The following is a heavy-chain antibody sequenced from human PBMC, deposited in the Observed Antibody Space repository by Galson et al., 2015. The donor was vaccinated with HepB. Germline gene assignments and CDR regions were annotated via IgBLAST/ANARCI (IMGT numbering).Heavy chain of an antibody. J-gene: IGHJ6*02. CDR3: AKDLALTASCYDHGMEV. CDR1: GFTFSNYG. Sequence: SLRLSCAASGFTFSNYGMHWVRQAPGKGLEWVAVISYDGNNKFYADSVKGRFTISRDNSKNTLYLQMDSLRAEDTAVYYCAKDLALTASCYDHGMEVWGQKASVTVSS. D-gene: IGHD2-21*02. V-gene: IGHV3-30*18. CDR2: ISYDGNNK.